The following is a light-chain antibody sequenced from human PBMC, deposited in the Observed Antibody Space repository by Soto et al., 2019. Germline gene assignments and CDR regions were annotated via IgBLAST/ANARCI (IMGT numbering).Light chain of an antibody. CDR3: QQYYTTPWT. CDR1: QTVLYSSNNKNY. CDR2: WAS. V-gene: IGKV4-1*01. J-gene: IGKJ1*01. Sequence: DIVMTQSPDSLAVSLGERATINCKSSQTVLYSSNNKNYLAWYQRKPGQPPKLLIYWASTRESGVPDRFSGSGSGTDFTLTIRSLQAEDVAVYYCQQYYTTPWTFGQGTKVEIK.